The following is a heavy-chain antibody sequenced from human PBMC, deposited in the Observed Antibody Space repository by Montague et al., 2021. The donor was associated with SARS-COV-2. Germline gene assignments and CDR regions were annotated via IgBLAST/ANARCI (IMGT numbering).Heavy chain of an antibody. V-gene: IGHV4-59*12. Sequence: SETLSLTCTVSGGSISSYYWSWIRQPPGKGLEWIGYIYYSGSTNYNPSLKSRVTISVDTSKNQFSLKLSSVTAADTAVYYCARGLLTINMIVVVMAGASNWFDPWGQGTLVTVSS. D-gene: IGHD3-22*01. J-gene: IGHJ5*02. CDR3: ARGLLTINMIVVVMAGASNWFDP. CDR2: IYYSGST. CDR1: GGSISSYY.